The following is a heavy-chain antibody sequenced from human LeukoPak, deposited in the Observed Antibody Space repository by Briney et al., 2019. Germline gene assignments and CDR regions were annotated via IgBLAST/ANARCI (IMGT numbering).Heavy chain of an antibody. CDR1: GFTFRNYW. V-gene: IGHV3-7*03. D-gene: IGHD4-11*01. Sequence: PGGSLRLSCAASGFTFRNYWMTWVRQAPGKGLEWVADIKEDGSDKYYVDSVKGRFTISRDNAKSSVFLQMNSLRAEDTAVYYCARGNYYFDYWGQGTLVTVSS. J-gene: IGHJ4*02. CDR3: ARGNYYFDY. CDR2: IKEDGSDK.